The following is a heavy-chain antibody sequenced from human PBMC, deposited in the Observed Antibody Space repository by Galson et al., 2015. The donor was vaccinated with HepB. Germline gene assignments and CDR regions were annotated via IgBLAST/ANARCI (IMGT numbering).Heavy chain of an antibody. D-gene: IGHD3-3*01. CDR2: ISYDGSNK. V-gene: IGHV3-30-3*01. CDR3: ARDRFLEWLFLDY. CDR1: GFTFGRYA. Sequence: SLRLSCAASGFTFGRYAMHWVRQAPGKGLEWVAVISYDGSNKYYADSVKGRFTISRDNSKNTLYLQMNSLRAEDMAVYYCARDRFLEWLFLDYWGQGTLVTVSS. J-gene: IGHJ4*02.